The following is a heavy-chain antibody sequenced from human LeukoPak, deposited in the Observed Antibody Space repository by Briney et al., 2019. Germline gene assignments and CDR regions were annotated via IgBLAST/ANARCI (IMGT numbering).Heavy chain of an antibody. V-gene: IGHV4-59*08. Sequence: SETLSLTCTVSGGSVSSYYWSWIRQPPGKGLEWIAYISDIGSINYNPSLKSRVTISLDTSKNQFSLKLSSVTAADTAVYYCARHVWWDDYGDYAFGYWGQGTLVTVSS. J-gene: IGHJ4*02. CDR1: GGSVSSYY. D-gene: IGHD4-17*01. CDR2: ISDIGSI. CDR3: ARHVWWDDYGDYAFGY.